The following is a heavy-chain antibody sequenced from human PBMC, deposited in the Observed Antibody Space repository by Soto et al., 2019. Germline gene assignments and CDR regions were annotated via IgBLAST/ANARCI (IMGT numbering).Heavy chain of an antibody. CDR3: ATSGSSWKNFFDY. V-gene: IGHV1-2*02. CDR1: GYTFTGYY. Sequence: GPVKVSCKASGYTFTGYYMHWVRQAPGQGLEWMGWINPNSGGTNYAQKFQGRVTMTRDTSISTAYMELSRLRSDDTALYYCATSGSSWKNFFDYWGQGTLVTVSS. CDR2: INPNSGGT. D-gene: IGHD6-13*01. J-gene: IGHJ4*02.